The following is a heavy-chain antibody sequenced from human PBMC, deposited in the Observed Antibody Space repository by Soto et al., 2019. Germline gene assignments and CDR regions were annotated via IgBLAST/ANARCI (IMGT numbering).Heavy chain of an antibody. V-gene: IGHV3-15*01. CDR3: ARDRPYSSGALNS. CDR2: IKTRSEGGTT. Sequence: EVQLVESGGGLVKPGGSLRLSCAASGFTFSNAWMYWVRQAPGKGLEWVGRIKTRSEGGTTDDAAPVKGRFTISRDDSKNTLHLEMNSLNTEDTAVYYCARDRPYSSGALNSWGQGTMVTVSS. CDR1: GFTFSNAW. J-gene: IGHJ3*01. D-gene: IGHD2-21*01.